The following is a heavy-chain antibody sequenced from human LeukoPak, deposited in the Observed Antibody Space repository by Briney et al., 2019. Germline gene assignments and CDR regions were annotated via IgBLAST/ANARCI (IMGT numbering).Heavy chain of an antibody. CDR2: ISSSGSTI. Sequence: GGSLRLSCAASGFTFSDYYMSWIRQAPGKGLEWVSYISSSGSTIYYADSVKGRFTISRDNAKNSLYLQMNSLRAEDTAVYYCARDVYSSWYLFDYWGQGTLVTVSS. CDR3: ARDVYSSWYLFDY. J-gene: IGHJ4*02. V-gene: IGHV3-11*01. CDR1: GFTFSDYY. D-gene: IGHD6-13*01.